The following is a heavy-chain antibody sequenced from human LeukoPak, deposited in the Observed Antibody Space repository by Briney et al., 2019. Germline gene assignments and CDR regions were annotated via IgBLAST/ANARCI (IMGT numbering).Heavy chain of an antibody. V-gene: IGHV4-39*07. CDR3: ARAVSGRFDY. Sequence: SETLSLTCTVSGGSISSSSYYWGWLRQPPGKGLEWIGSIYYSGSTNYNPSLNSRVTISVDTSKNQFSLRLSSVTAADTVIYYCARAVSGRFDYWGQGTLVTVSS. J-gene: IGHJ4*02. CDR1: GGSISSSSYY. D-gene: IGHD6-19*01. CDR2: IYYSGST.